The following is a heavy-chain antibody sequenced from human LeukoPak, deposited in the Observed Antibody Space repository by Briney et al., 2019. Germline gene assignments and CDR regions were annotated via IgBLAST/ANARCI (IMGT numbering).Heavy chain of an antibody. CDR3: ASLRVLLI. CDR2: INHSGST. D-gene: IGHD2-15*01. CDR1: GGCFSGYY. V-gene: IGHV4-34*01. J-gene: IGHJ3*02. Sequence: SETLSLTCAVYGGCFSGYYWSWIRQPPGKGLEWIGEINHSGSTNYNPSLKSRVNISVDTSKNQFSLKLSSVTAADTAVYYCASLRVLLIWGQGTMVTVSS.